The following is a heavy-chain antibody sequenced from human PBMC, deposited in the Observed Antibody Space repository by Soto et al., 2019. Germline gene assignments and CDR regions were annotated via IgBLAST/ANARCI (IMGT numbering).Heavy chain of an antibody. CDR2: ITGSGGGT. CDR1: GFTFSNYA. D-gene: IGHD6-13*01. V-gene: IGHV3-23*01. CDR3: AKRPLTAAGFDY. J-gene: IGHJ4*02. Sequence: EVQLLESGGGLVQPGGSLRLSCAASGFTFSNYAMTWVRQAPGKGLEWVSVITGSGGGTYFVDSVKGRFTISRDNSKNTVYLQMNSLRAEDTAVYYCAKRPLTAAGFDYWGQGNLVTVYS.